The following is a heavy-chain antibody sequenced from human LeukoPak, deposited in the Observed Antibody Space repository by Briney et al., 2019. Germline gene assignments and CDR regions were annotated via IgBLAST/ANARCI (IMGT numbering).Heavy chain of an antibody. CDR2: INHSGST. CDR1: GGSVSGYY. Sequence: SETLSLTCAVYGGSVSGYYRSWIRQPPGKGLEWIGEINHSGSTNYNPSLKSRVTISVDTSKNQFSLKLSPVTAADTAVYYCAGGGYIAAAGTSSEYYYYGMDVWGKGTTVTVSS. CDR3: AGGGYIAAAGTSSEYYYYGMDV. V-gene: IGHV4-34*01. D-gene: IGHD6-13*01. J-gene: IGHJ6*04.